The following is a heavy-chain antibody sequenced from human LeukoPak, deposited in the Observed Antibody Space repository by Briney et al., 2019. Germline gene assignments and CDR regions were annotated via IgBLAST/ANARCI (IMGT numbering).Heavy chain of an antibody. CDR3: ARGTDGYPADY. CDR1: GFTFDDYG. D-gene: IGHD6-25*01. V-gene: IGHV3-53*01. J-gene: IGHJ4*02. Sequence: PGGSLRLSCAASGFTFDDYGMSWVRQAPGKGLEWVSVIYSGGSTYYADSVKGRFTISRDNSKNTLYLQMNSLRAEDTAVYYCARGTDGYPADYWGQGTLVTVSS. CDR2: IYSGGST.